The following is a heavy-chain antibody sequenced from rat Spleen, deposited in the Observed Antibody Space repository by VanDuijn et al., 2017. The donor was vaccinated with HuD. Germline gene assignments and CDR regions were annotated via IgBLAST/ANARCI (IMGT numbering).Heavy chain of an antibody. CDR2: ITYDDTNP. CDR3: TRHGGLRNWFAY. D-gene: IGHD1-11*01. Sequence: EVQLVESGGGLVRPGRSMKLSCAASGFPFNNYDMAWVRQAPTKGLEWVASITYDDTNPYYRDSVKGRFTVSRDDAKNTQHLQMDSLRSEDTATYYCTRHGGLRNWFAYWGQGTLVTVSS. CDR1: GFPFNNYD. J-gene: IGHJ3*01. V-gene: IGHV5S13*01.